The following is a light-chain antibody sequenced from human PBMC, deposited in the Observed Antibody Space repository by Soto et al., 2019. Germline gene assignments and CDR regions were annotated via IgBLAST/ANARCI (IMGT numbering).Light chain of an antibody. J-gene: IGKJ1*01. Sequence: DIQMTQSPSSLSASVGDSVTITFRASQSISTFLTWYQQKPGKAPKVLIYAASTLQSGVPSRFSGSASGTDFTLTISGLQPEDFAIYYCQQSYSSPRTFGQGTKVDIK. CDR1: QSISTF. CDR3: QQSYSSPRT. CDR2: AAS. V-gene: IGKV1-39*01.